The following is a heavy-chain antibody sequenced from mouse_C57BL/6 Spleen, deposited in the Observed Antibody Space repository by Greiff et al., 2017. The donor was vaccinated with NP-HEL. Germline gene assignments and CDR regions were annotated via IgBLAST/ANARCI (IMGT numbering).Heavy chain of an antibody. D-gene: IGHD3-2*02. CDR3: ARPTAQATFDY. CDR2: IYPGDGDT. V-gene: IGHV1-82*01. J-gene: IGHJ2*01. Sequence: VQLQQSGPELVKPGASVKISCKASGYAFSSSWMNWVKQRPGKGLEWIGRIYPGDGDTNYIGKFKGKATLTADKSSSTAYMQLSSLTSEDSAVYFCARPTAQATFDYWGQGTTLTVSS. CDR1: GYAFSSSW.